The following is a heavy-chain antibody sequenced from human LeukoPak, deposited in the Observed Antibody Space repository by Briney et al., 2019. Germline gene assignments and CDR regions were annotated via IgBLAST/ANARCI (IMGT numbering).Heavy chain of an antibody. CDR1: GGSISSGGYY. Sequence: PSETLSLTCTVSGGSISSGGYYWSWIRQHPGEGLEWIGYIYYSGSTYYNPSLKSRVTISVDTSKNQFSLKLSSVTAADTAVYYCARARSEYSSSSYFDYWGQGTLVTVSS. V-gene: IGHV4-31*03. CDR2: IYYSGST. D-gene: IGHD6-6*01. J-gene: IGHJ4*02. CDR3: ARARSEYSSSSYFDY.